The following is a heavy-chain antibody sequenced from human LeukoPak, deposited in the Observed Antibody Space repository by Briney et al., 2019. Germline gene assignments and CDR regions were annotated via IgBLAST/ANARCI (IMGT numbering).Heavy chain of an antibody. CDR3: ASSSGGFNGFDP. V-gene: IGHV3-74*01. CDR1: GFTFSRYW. Sequence: QPGGSLRLSCAASGFTFSRYWMHWVRQAPGKGLVWVSRINSDGSSTNYADSVKGRFTISRDNAKNTLYLQMNSLRVEDTAVYYCASSSGGFNGFDPWGQGTLVTVSS. CDR2: INSDGSST. D-gene: IGHD3-22*01. J-gene: IGHJ5*02.